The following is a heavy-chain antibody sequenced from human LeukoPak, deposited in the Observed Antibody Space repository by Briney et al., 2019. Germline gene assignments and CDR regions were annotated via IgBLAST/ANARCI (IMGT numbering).Heavy chain of an antibody. CDR1: GFTFSSYA. J-gene: IGHJ4*02. CDR2: ISASGGGT. CDR3: AKDSQWLTPDY. Sequence: PGGSLRLSCAASGFTFSSYAMSWVRQAPGQGLEWVSTISASGGGTYYADSVKGRFTISRDNSKNTLYLQMNSLRAEDTAVYYCAKDSQWLTPDYWGQGTLVTVSS. V-gene: IGHV3-23*01. D-gene: IGHD6-19*01.